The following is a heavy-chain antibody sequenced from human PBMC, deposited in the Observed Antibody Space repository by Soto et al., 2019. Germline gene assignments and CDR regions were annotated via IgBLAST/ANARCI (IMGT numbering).Heavy chain of an antibody. CDR1: GFAFGNYP. J-gene: IGHJ4*02. CDR2: ISNSGDRT. D-gene: IGHD3-10*01. V-gene: IGHV3-23*01. Sequence: EVQLLESGGALVQPGGSLRLSCAASGFAFGNYPMGWVRQAPGKGLEWVTHISNSGDRTFYPESVKGRFTISRDNSRNTLYLQMNSLGVEDTAVYHCAKEECRGGAYNHWGQGTLVTVSS. CDR3: AKEECRGGAYNH.